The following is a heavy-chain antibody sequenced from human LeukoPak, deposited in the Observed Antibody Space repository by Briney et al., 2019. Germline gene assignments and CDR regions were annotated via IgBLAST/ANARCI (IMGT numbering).Heavy chain of an antibody. J-gene: IGHJ3*01. CDR2: IYHSGST. V-gene: IGHV4-4*02. CDR1: GGSISSNNW. Sequence: SETLFLTCAVSGGSISSNNWWSWVRQPPGEGLEWIGEIYHSGSTDYNPSLESRVTISVDKSKNQFSLKLSSVTAADTAVYYCARGFYGSGSYSSPGFHAFDVWGQGAMVTASS. D-gene: IGHD3-10*01. CDR3: ARGFYGSGSYSSPGFHAFDV.